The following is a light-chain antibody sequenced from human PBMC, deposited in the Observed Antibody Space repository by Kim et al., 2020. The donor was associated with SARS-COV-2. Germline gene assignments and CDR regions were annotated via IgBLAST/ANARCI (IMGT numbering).Light chain of an antibody. CDR2: AAS. CDR1: QSINTY. Sequence: DIQMTQSPSSLAASVGDRVTIACRASQSINTYLNWYQQKPGKAPILLIYAASTLQSGVPSRFSGSGSGTDFTLTISSLQPEDFATYYCQQSHTAPLLTFRGRIKVNIK. V-gene: IGKV1-39*01. J-gene: IGKJ4*01. CDR3: QQSHTAPLLT.